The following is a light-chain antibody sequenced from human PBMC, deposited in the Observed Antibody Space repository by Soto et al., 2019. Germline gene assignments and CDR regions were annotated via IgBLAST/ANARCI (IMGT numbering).Light chain of an antibody. CDR1: SSDVGGYNY. J-gene: IGLJ2*01. V-gene: IGLV2-14*01. CDR2: EVS. CDR3: SSYTSSSTL. Sequence: QSVLTQPASVSGSPGQSITISCTGTSSDVGGYNYVSWYQQHPGKAPKLMIYEVSNRPSGVSNRFSGSKSGNTASLTISGLKAEDEDDYYCSSYTSSSTLFGGGTKVTVL.